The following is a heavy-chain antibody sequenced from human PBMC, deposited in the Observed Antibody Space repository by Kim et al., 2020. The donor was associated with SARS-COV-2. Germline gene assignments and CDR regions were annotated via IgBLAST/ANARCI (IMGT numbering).Heavy chain of an antibody. V-gene: IGHV4-34*01. CDR2: INHSGST. J-gene: IGHJ5*02. CDR3: ARGDLKYYYGSGSSRGFDP. Sequence: SETLSLTCAVYGGSFSGYYWSWIRQPPGKGLEWIGEINHSGSTNYNPSLKSRVTISVDTSKNQFSLKLSSVTAADTAVYYCARGDLKYYYGSGSSRGFDPWGQGTLVTVSS. D-gene: IGHD3-10*01. CDR1: GGSFSGYY.